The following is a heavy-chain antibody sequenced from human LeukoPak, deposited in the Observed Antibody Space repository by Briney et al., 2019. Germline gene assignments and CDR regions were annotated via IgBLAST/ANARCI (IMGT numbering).Heavy chain of an antibody. D-gene: IGHD3-22*01. CDR1: GFTFSNFP. J-gene: IGHJ6*02. V-gene: IGHV3-23*01. CDR3: AKVLGHDSDGYYYYGLHV. Sequence: GGSLRLSCAASGFTFSNFPMTWVRRAPGKGLQSFASISGSGADTYYTDSVKGRFTISRDNPNNTVYLQMNSLRAEDTAVYYCAKVLGHDSDGYYYYGLHVWGQGTTVTVSS. CDR2: ISGSGADT.